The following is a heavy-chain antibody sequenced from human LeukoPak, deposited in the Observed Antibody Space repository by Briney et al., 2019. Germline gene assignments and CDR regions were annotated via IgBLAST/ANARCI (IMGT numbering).Heavy chain of an antibody. CDR2: IYHSGKT. J-gene: IGHJ4*02. CDR1: GYSISSGYY. D-gene: IGHD1-26*01. Sequence: SETLSLTCAVSGYSISSGYYWGWIRQPPGRGREWIGRIYHSGKTYYNPSLTSRVTISLDTSKNQFSLKLTSVTAAVTEVYYCTRDTGGATNDEGGQETLLTLSS. V-gene: IGHV4-38-2*02. CDR3: TRDTGGATNDE.